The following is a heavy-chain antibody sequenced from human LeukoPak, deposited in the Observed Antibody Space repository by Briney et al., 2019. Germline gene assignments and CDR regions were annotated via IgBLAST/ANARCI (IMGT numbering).Heavy chain of an antibody. Sequence: GESLKISCKGSGYSFTSYWIGWVRQMPGKGLEWMGIIYPGDSDTRYSPSFQGQVTISADKSISTAYLQWSSLKASDTAVYYCARQSDVDTAMVSENWFDPWGQGTLVTVSS. CDR3: ARQSDVDTAMVSENWFDP. CDR2: IYPGDSDT. CDR1: GYSFTSYW. D-gene: IGHD5-18*01. J-gene: IGHJ5*02. V-gene: IGHV5-51*01.